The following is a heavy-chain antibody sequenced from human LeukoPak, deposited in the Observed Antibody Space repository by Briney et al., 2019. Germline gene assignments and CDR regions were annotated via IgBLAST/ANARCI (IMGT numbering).Heavy chain of an antibody. CDR1: SGSISTYY. CDR2: IHYTGST. J-gene: IGHJ4*02. D-gene: IGHD4-17*01. V-gene: IGHV4-59*08. Sequence: SETLSLTCTESSGSISTYYWSWIRQPPGKGLEWMGYIHYTGSTNYNSSLQSRVTMSVDTSKNQFSLKLSSVTAADTAVYYCVRHLPMTTYDSWGQGTLVTVSS. CDR3: VRHLPMTTYDS.